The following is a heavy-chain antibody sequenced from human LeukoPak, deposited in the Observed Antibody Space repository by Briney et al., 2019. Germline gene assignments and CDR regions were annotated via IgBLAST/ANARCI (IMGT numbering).Heavy chain of an antibody. D-gene: IGHD2-2*01. CDR2: ISGSGGST. J-gene: IGHJ4*02. Sequence: GGSLRLSCAVSGFTFSSYAMSWVRQAPGKGLEWVSGISGSGGSTYYADSVKGRFTISRDNSKNTLYLQMNSLRAEDTAVYHCARAPDIVVVPALPDYWGQGTLVTVSS. V-gene: IGHV3-23*01. CDR1: GFTFSSYA. CDR3: ARAPDIVVVPALPDY.